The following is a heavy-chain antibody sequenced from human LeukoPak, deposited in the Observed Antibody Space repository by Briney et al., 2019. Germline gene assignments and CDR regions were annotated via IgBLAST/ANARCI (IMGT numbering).Heavy chain of an antibody. V-gene: IGHV4-4*02. CDR1: GGSISSSNW. CDR3: AREVGATLDYYYYYGMDV. D-gene: IGHD1-26*01. Sequence: SETLSLTCAVSGGSISSSNWWSWVRQPPGKGLEWIGEIYHSGSTNYNPSLKRRVTISVDKSKNQFSLKLSSVTAADTAVYYCAREVGATLDYYYYYGMDVWGQGTTVTVSS. J-gene: IGHJ6*02. CDR2: IYHSGST.